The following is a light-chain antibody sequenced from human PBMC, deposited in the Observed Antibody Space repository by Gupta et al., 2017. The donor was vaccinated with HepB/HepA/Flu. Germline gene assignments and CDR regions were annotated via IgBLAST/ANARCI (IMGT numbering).Light chain of an antibody. CDR2: AAY. Sequence: EIVLTQSPGTLSLSPGERATLSCRVGQSVNSRDLAWYQQRRGQAPRVLIYAAYSRATGIPDRFSGSGSGTDFTITISTREPEDFAVYYCQLYSSSPPRYTFGQGTNLEI. V-gene: IGKV3-20*01. CDR1: QSVNSRD. J-gene: IGKJ2*01. CDR3: QLYSSSPPRYT.